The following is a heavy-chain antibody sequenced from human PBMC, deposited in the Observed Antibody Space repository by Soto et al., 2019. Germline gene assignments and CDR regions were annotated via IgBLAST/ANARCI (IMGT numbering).Heavy chain of an antibody. CDR3: ARGRVGYCSGGSCYLFDY. CDR1: GFTFSSYG. J-gene: IGHJ4*02. CDR2: IWYDGSNK. Sequence: QVQLVESGGGVVQPGRSLRLSCAASGFTFSSYGMHWVRQAPGKGLEWVAVIWYDGSNKYYADSVRGRFTISRDNSKNTLYLQMNSLRAEDTAVYYCARGRVGYCSGGSCYLFDYWGQGTLVTVSS. V-gene: IGHV3-33*01. D-gene: IGHD2-15*01.